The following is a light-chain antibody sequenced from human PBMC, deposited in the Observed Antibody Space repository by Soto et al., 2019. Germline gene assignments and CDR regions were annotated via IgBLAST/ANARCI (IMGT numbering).Light chain of an antibody. Sequence: QSALTQPASVSGSPGQSITISCTGTSSDVGGYNYVSWYQQHPGKAPKLMIYEVSNRPSGVCNRFSGSKSGNTASLTISGLQAQEEADYYCSSYTSSSTTYVFGTGTKLTVL. CDR1: SSDVGGYNY. CDR3: SSYTSSSTTYV. V-gene: IGLV2-14*01. J-gene: IGLJ1*01. CDR2: EVS.